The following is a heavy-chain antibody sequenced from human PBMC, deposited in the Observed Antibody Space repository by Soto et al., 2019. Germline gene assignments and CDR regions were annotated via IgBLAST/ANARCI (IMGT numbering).Heavy chain of an antibody. CDR3: AVVVVAATLPLDY. D-gene: IGHD2-15*01. J-gene: IGHJ4*02. CDR2: ISGSGGST. Sequence: PGGSLRLSCAASGFTFSSYAMSWVRQAPGKGLEWVSAISGSGGSTYYADSVKGRFTISRDNSKNTLYLQMNSLRAEDTAVYYCAVVVVAATLPLDYWGQGTLVTVSS. V-gene: IGHV3-23*01. CDR1: GFTFSSYA.